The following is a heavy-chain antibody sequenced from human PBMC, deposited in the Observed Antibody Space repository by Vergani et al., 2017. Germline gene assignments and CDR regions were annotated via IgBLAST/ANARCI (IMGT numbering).Heavy chain of an antibody. J-gene: IGHJ6*03. CDR2: IIPILGIA. CDR3: ARGQRDGFWSGWYMDV. D-gene: IGHD3-3*01. CDR1: GGTFSSYT. Sequence: QVQLVQSGAEVKKPGSSVKVSCKASGGTFSSYTISWVRQAPGQGLEWMGRIIPILGIANYAQKFQGRVTITADKSTSTAYMELRSLRSDDTAVYYCARGQRDGFWSGWYMDVWGKGTTVTVSS. V-gene: IGHV1-69*02.